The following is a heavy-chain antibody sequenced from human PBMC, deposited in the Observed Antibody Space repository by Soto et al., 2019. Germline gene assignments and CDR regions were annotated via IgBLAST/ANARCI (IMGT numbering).Heavy chain of an antibody. CDR2: ISYDGSNK. J-gene: IGHJ6*02. D-gene: IGHD3-10*01. Sequence: QVQLVESGGGVVQPGRSLRLSCAASGFTFSSYGMHWVRQAPGKGLEWVAVISYDGSNKYYADSVKGRFTISRDNSKNTLYLPMNSLRAEDTAVYYCAKARGGTYYYGMDVWGQGTTVTVSS. V-gene: IGHV3-30*18. CDR3: AKARGGTYYYGMDV. CDR1: GFTFSSYG.